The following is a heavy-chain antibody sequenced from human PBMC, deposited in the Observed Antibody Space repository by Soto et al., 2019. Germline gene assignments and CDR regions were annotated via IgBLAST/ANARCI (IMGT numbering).Heavy chain of an antibody. CDR3: VKNRGAGSLSNWSFAS. CDR2: INPSGGST. CDR1: GYTFTSYY. V-gene: IGHV1-46*01. J-gene: IGHJ2*01. D-gene: IGHD1-26*01. Sequence: GASVKVSCKASGYTFTSYYMHWVRQAPGQRLEWMGIINPSGGSTSYAQKFQGRVTMTRDTSTSTVYMELSSLRSEDTAVYYCVKNRGAGSLSNWSFASWGRGSLVTVSS.